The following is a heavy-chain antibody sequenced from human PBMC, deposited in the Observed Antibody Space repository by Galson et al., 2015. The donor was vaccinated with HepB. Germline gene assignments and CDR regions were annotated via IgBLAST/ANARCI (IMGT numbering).Heavy chain of an antibody. D-gene: IGHD3-22*01. CDR1: GGSFSGYY. CDR3: ARWGISSGYQVFDY. J-gene: IGHJ4*02. V-gene: IGHV4-34*01. Sequence: SEPLSLTCAVYGGSFSGYYWSWIRQPPGKGLEWIGEINHSGSTNYNPSLKSRVTISVDTSKNQFSLKLSSVTAADTAVYYCARWGISSGYQVFDYWGQGTLVTVSS. CDR2: INHSGST.